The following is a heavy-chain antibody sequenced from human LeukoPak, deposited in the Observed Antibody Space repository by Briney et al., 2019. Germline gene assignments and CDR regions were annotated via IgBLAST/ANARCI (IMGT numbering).Heavy chain of an antibody. Sequence: PGGSLRLSCAASGFAFSSYGMHWVRQAPGKGLEWVAFIQNDGSHKYYADSVKGRFTISRDNSENTLYLQMNSLRAEDSAVYYCDCSSSTCYAAGDYWGQGTLVTVSS. CDR1: GFAFSSYG. V-gene: IGHV3-30*02. J-gene: IGHJ4*02. D-gene: IGHD2-2*01. CDR2: IQNDGSHK. CDR3: DCSSSTCYAAGDY.